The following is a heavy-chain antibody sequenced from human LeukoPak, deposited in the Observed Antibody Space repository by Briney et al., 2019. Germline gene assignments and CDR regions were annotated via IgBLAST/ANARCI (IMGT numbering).Heavy chain of an antibody. Sequence: SETLSLTCSVSGGSISSSSFYWSWIRQPAGKGLEWIGRIYRLDDTDYNPSLRSRVSMSVDTSANQSSLKLHSVTDADTAVYFCASSLLAMAFNNWGQGMHVSVSS. J-gene: IGHJ4*02. CDR1: GGSISSSSFY. CDR2: IYRLDDT. D-gene: IGHD2-15*01. CDR3: ASSLLAMAFNN. V-gene: IGHV4-61*02.